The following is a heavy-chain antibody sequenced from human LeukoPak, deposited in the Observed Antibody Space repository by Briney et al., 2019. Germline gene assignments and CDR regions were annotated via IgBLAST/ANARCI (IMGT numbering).Heavy chain of an antibody. CDR2: IRYDGSNK. D-gene: IGHD6-13*01. CDR1: GFTFSSYG. V-gene: IGHV3-30*02. J-gene: IGHJ5*02. Sequence: GGSXXLSCAASGFTFSSYGXHWVRQAPGKXLEXVAFIRYDGSNKYYADSVKGRFTISRDNSKNTLYLQMNSLRAEDTAVYYCAKDPRIAAAVRWFDPWGQGTLVTVSS. CDR3: AKDPRIAAAVRWFDP.